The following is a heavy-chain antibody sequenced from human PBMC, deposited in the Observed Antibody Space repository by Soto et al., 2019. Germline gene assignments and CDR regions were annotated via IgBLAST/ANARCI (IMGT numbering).Heavy chain of an antibody. CDR1: GFTFSTYT. Sequence: GGSLRLSCEAFGFTFSTYTMNWVRQAPGKGLEWVSYISSSGRTISYADPVKGRFSISRDNAKNSLYLQMNSLRGEDTAVYYCARPSGIMVAHNYFDFCGQGTLVAVSS. D-gene: IGHD2-8*01. CDR3: ARPSGIMVAHNYFDF. CDR2: ISSSGRTI. J-gene: IGHJ4*02. V-gene: IGHV3-48*04.